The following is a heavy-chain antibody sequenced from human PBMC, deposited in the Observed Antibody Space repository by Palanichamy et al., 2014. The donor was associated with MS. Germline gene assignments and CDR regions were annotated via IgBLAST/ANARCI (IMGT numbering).Heavy chain of an antibody. V-gene: IGHV3-23*01. CDR2: IGASGGST. Sequence: EVQLLESGGGLVQPGGSLRLSCAASGFTFSSYAMTWVRQAPGKGLEWVSTIGAIGASGGSTYYADSVKGRFTISRDNSKNTLYLQMNSLRAEDTAVYYCAKEGRYNWNYGHFDYWGQGTLVTVSS. CDR3: AKEGRYNWNYGHFDY. J-gene: IGHJ4*02. CDR1: GFTFSSYA. D-gene: IGHD1-7*01.